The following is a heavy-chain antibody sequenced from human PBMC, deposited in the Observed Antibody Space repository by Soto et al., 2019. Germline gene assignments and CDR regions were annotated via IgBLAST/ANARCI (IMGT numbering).Heavy chain of an antibody. Sequence: GVLVKVSCKSSGGSYSTDVIYWVRLAPGQGLEWMGAIIPLFGTADYAQKFQGRVTITADESTSTASMELSSLRSEDTAVYYCARPKGSYSSGYYYFDYWGQGTLVTVPS. D-gene: IGHD6-19*01. CDR1: GGSYSTDV. CDR3: ARPKGSYSSGYYYFDY. J-gene: IGHJ4*02. CDR2: IIPLFGTA. V-gene: IGHV1-69*13.